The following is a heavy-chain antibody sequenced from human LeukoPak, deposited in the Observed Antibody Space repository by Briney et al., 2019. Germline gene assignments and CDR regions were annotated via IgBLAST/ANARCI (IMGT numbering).Heavy chain of an antibody. CDR1: GGSFSGYY. J-gene: IGHJ4*02. D-gene: IGHD2-15*01. V-gene: IGHV4-34*01. CDR3: ARGVGYCSGGSCYGHQDRGELDY. CDR2: INHSGST. Sequence: SETLSLTCAVYGGSFSGYYWSWIRQPPGKGLEWIGEINHSGSTNYNPSLKSRVTISVDTSKNQFSLKLSSVTAADTAVYYCARGVGYCSGGSCYGHQDRGELDYWGQGTLVTVSS.